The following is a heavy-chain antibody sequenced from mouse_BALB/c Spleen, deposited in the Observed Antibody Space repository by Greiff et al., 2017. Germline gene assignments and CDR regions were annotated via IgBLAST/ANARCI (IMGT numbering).Heavy chain of an antibody. D-gene: IGHD2-5*01. CDR1: GYTFTEYI. CDR2: FYPGSGSI. CDR3: ARHEDRMSNLLSWFAY. V-gene: IGHV1-62-2*01. J-gene: IGHJ3*01. Sequence: QVQLQQSGAELVKPGASVKLSCKASGYTFTEYIIHWVKQRSGQGLEWIGWFYPGSGSIKYNEKFKDKATLTADKSSSTVYMELSRLTSEDSAVYFCARHEDRMSNLLSWFAYWGQGTLVTVSA.